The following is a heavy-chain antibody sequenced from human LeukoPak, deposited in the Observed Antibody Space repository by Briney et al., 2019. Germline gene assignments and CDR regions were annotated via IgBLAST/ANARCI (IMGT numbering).Heavy chain of an antibody. D-gene: IGHD7-27*01. CDR3: ARAGVYHWFDP. CDR2: IYRSGST. J-gene: IGHJ5*02. CDR1: GYSISSGCY. Sequence: PSQTLSLACTVSGYSISSGCYWGWIRQPPGKGLEWIGSIYRSGSTYYNPSLKSRVTISVDTSKNQFSLKLSSVTAADTAVYYCARAGVYHWFDPWGQGTLVTVSS. V-gene: IGHV4-38-2*02.